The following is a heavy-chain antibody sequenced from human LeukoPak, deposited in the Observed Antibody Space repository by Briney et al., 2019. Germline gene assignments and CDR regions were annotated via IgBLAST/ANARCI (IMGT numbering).Heavy chain of an antibody. Sequence: PSETLSLTCAVYGGSFSGYYWSWIRQPPGKGLEWIGEINHSGSTNYNPSLKSRVTISVDTSKNQFSLKLSSVTAADTAVYYCARGRIAYSYYYMDVWGKGTTVTVSS. CDR1: GGSFSGYY. CDR2: INHSGST. V-gene: IGHV4-34*01. J-gene: IGHJ6*03. CDR3: ARGRIAYSYYYMDV. D-gene: IGHD2-21*01.